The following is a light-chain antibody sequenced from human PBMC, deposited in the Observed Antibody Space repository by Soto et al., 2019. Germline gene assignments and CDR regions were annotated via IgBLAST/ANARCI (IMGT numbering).Light chain of an antibody. CDR2: MAS. CDR1: QSISPY. Sequence: DIPMTQSPSTLSASAGDRVTITCRASQSISPYLAWYQQKPGKAPKLLIYMASSLQSGVPSRFSGSGSGTEFTLTIRSLQPDDFATYYCQQSNSYPWTFGQGTQVDIK. CDR3: QQSNSYPWT. V-gene: IGKV1-5*03. J-gene: IGKJ1*01.